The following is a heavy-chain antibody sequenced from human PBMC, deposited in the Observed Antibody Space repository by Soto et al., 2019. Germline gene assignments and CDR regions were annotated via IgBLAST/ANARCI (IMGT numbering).Heavy chain of an antibody. D-gene: IGHD2-2*01. Sequence: QVQLVQSGAEVKKPGSSVKVSCKASGGTFSSYAISWVRQAPGQGLEWMGGIIPIFGTANYAQKFQGRVTITADKSTSTAYIELSSLRSEDTAVYYCARTIVVVPAAPHYYYYYGMDVWGQGTTVTVSS. V-gene: IGHV1-69*06. J-gene: IGHJ6*02. CDR1: GGTFSSYA. CDR3: ARTIVVVPAAPHYYYYYGMDV. CDR2: IIPIFGTA.